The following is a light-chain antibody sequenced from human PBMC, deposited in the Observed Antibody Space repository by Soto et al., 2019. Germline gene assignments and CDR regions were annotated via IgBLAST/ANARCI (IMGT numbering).Light chain of an antibody. Sequence: DIQRTPSPSSMSASVGDRVTITCRASQGMSNFLAWYQQKPGKVPKRLFSTASTLQSWVPSRFSGSGSGTDFTLTITNLQPEDVATYYCQKYSSVINFGQGTRLEI. J-gene: IGKJ5*01. CDR2: TAS. CDR3: QKYSSVIN. CDR1: QGMSNF. V-gene: IGKV1-27*01.